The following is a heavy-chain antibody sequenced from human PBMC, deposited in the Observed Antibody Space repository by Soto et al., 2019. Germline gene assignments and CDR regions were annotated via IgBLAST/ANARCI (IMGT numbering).Heavy chain of an antibody. CDR3: ARVSTEGGYFDY. CDR1: GYTFSSYG. V-gene: IGHV1-18*01. CDR2: ISGYNGNT. J-gene: IGHJ4*02. D-gene: IGHD3-16*01. Sequence: ASVKVSCKASGYTFSSYGITWVRQAPGQGLEWMGWISGYNGNTNYAQKLQGRVTMTTDTPTSTASMELRSLRSDDTAVYYCARVSTEGGYFDYWGQGTLVTVS.